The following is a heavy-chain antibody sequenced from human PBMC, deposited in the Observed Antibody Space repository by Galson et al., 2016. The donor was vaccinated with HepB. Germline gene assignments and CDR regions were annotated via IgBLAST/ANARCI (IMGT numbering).Heavy chain of an antibody. Sequence: SLRLSCAASGFTFSSYSMNWVRQAPGKGLEWVSSISSSSSYIHYADSVKGRFTISRDNAKNSLYLQMNSLRAEDTAVYYCARDILWFGELTRVYYFDYWGRGTLVTAAS. CDR3: ARDILWFGELTRVYYFDY. V-gene: IGHV3-21*01. CDR2: ISSSSSYI. D-gene: IGHD3-10*01. CDR1: GFTFSSYS. J-gene: IGHJ4*01.